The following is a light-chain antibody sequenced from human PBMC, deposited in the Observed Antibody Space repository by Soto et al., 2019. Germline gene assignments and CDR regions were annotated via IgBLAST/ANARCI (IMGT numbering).Light chain of an antibody. CDR2: DVS. V-gene: IGLV2-11*01. Sequence: QSALTQPRSVSGSPGQSVTISCTGTSSDVGGYNYVSWYQQLPGKAPKVMIYDVSERPSGVPDRFSGSKSGNTASLTISGLQAEDEADYYCCSYAGSPRYVFGTGTQLTVL. J-gene: IGLJ1*01. CDR1: SSDVGGYNY. CDR3: CSYAGSPRYV.